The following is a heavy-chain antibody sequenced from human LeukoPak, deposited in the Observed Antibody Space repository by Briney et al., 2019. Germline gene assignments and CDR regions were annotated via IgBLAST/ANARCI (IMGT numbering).Heavy chain of an antibody. D-gene: IGHD3-10*01. CDR2: IKQDGSEN. V-gene: IGHV3-7*02. CDR1: GFTFSSYW. Sequence: GGSLRLSCAASGFTFSSYWISWVRQAPGKGLEWVANIKQDGSENYYVDSVKGRFTISRDNAKNSLYLQMNSLRAEDTAVYYCAIPPGGYYFNWGQGTLVTVSS. J-gene: IGHJ4*02. CDR3: AIPPGGYYFN.